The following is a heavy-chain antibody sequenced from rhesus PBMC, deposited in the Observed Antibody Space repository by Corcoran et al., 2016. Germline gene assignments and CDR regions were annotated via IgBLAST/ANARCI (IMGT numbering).Heavy chain of an antibody. Sequence: QVQLQESGPAVVKPSETLSLTCAVSGGSIRSGNWWTWISPSPGKGLEWIGGIYGSGGSTEYNPSLKSRVTLSKDTSKNQFSLELRSVTAADSAICYCARGNYVNGLDSWGQGVVVTVSS. J-gene: IGHJ6*01. CDR1: GGSIRSGNW. D-gene: IGHD4-17*01. CDR3: ARGNYVNGLDS. CDR2: IYGSGGST. V-gene: IGHV4-93*01.